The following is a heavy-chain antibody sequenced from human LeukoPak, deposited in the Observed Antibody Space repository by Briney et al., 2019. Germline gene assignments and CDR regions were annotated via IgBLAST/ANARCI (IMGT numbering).Heavy chain of an antibody. D-gene: IGHD6-13*01. CDR3: AAGIAAAGDAFDI. Sequence: PGGSLRLSCAASGFTFSSYGMHWVRQAPGKGLEWVAVIWYDGSNKYYADSVKGRFTISRDNSKNTLYLQMNSLRAEDTAVYYCAAGIAAAGDAFDIWGQGTMVTVSS. CDR2: IWYDGSNK. V-gene: IGHV3-33*01. J-gene: IGHJ3*02. CDR1: GFTFSSYG.